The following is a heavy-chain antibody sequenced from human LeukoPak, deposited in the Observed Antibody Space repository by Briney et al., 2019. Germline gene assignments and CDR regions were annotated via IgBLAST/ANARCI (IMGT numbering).Heavy chain of an antibody. CDR1: GFTFSTYS. V-gene: IGHV3-21*01. J-gene: IGHJ5*02. Sequence: GGSLRLSCAASGFTFSTYSMNWVRQAPGKGLEWVSSISVGSTYIYYTDSVMGRFTISRDNAKNSLYLQMNSLRAEDTAVYYCAREGFCSSTSCWWFDPWGQGTLVTVSS. CDR3: AREGFCSSTSCWWFDP. D-gene: IGHD2-2*01. CDR2: ISVGSTYI.